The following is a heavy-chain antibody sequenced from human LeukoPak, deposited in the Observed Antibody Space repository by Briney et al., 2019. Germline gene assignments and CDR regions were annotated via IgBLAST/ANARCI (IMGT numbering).Heavy chain of an antibody. V-gene: IGHV3-30*04. CDR3: ARFAGYNSWFDP. CDR2: ISYDGSNK. Sequence: PGRSLRLSCAASGFTFSSYAMHWVRQAPGKGLEWVAVISYDGSNKCYADSVKGRFTISRDNSKNTLYLQMNSLRAEDTAVYYCARFAGYNSWFDPWGQGTLVTVSS. CDR1: GFTFSSYA. J-gene: IGHJ5*02. D-gene: IGHD1-14*01.